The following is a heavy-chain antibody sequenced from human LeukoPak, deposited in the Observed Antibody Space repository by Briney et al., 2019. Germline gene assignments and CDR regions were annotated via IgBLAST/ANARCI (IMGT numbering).Heavy chain of an antibody. CDR2: ISWNSGGI. D-gene: IGHD5-18*01. V-gene: IGHV3-9*03. Sequence: GRSLRLSCAASGFTFDDYAMHWVRQAPGKGLEWVSGISWNSGGIVYADSVKGRFTISRDNAKNSLYLQMNSLRAEDMALYFCAKKLGYSYRYVLDYSGQATLVTVSS. CDR3: AKKLGYSYRYVLDY. J-gene: IGHJ4*02. CDR1: GFTFDDYA.